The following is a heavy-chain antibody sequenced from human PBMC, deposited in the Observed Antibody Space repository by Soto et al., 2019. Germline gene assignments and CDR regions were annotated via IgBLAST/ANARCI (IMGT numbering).Heavy chain of an antibody. CDR3: ESDPYRYCSSTRCYNY. V-gene: IGHV3-21*01. CDR2: ISSSSSYI. J-gene: IGHJ4*02. CDR1: GFTFSSYS. Sequence: EVQLVESGGGLVKPGGSLRLSCAASGFTFSSYSMNWVRQAPGKGLEWVSSISSSSSYIYYADSVKGRFTISRDNAKNFLYLQINSLRVEDTAVYYCESDPYRYCSSTRCYNYWGQGTLVTVSS. D-gene: IGHD2-2*02.